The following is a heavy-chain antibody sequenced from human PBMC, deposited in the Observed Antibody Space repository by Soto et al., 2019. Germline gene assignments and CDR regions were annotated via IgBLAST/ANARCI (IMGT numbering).Heavy chain of an antibody. CDR1: GGSISSYS. CDR3: ASHLLQYSTSSGFDY. Sequence: SETLSLTCTVSGGSISSYSWSWIRQPPGKGLEWIGYIYYSGSTNYNPSLKSRVTISVDTSKNQFSLKLRSVTAADTAVYYCASHLLQYSTSSGFDYWGQGTLVTVSS. D-gene: IGHD6-6*01. J-gene: IGHJ4*02. V-gene: IGHV4-59*08. CDR2: IYYSGST.